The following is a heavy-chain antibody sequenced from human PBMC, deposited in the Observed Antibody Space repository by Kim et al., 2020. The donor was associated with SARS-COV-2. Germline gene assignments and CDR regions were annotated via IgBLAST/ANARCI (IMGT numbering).Heavy chain of an antibody. Sequence: GGSLRLSCAASGFTFSSYSMNWVRQAPGKGLEWVSSISSSSSYIYYADSVKGRFTISRDNAKNSLYLQMNSLRAEDTAVYYCARMDYYGSGSYYNPVDYWGQGTLVTVSS. CDR1: GFTFSSYS. V-gene: IGHV3-21*01. CDR2: ISSSSSYI. J-gene: IGHJ4*02. D-gene: IGHD3-10*01. CDR3: ARMDYYGSGSYYNPVDY.